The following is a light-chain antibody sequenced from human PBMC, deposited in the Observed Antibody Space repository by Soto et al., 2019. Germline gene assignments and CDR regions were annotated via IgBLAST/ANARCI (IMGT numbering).Light chain of an antibody. CDR1: QGIAAS. Sequence: DIQLTQSPSFLSASVGDRVTITCRASQGIAASLAWYQQKPGNPPRLPIYADSTLQSGVPSRFSGSGSGTRGTLTISSLEPEDFATYYCQQTRTYPRTFGGGTKVEMK. V-gene: IGKV1-9*01. CDR2: ADS. J-gene: IGKJ4*01. CDR3: QQTRTYPRT.